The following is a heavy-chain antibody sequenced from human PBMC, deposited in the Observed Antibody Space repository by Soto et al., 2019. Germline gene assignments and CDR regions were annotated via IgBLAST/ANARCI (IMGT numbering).Heavy chain of an antibody. CDR2: FDPEDAET. Sequence: ASVKVSCKVSGNALSELAMHWVRQAPGKGLEWMGGFDPEDAETIYAQKFQGRVTMTEDTSTDTAYMELSSLRSEDTAVYYCATRVLVPAAMSREGFYGMDVWGQGTTVTVSS. CDR1: GNALSELA. D-gene: IGHD2-2*01. CDR3: ATRVLVPAAMSREGFYGMDV. V-gene: IGHV1-24*01. J-gene: IGHJ6*02.